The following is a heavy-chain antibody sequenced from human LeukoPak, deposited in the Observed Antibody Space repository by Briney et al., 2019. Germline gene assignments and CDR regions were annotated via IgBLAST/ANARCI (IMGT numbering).Heavy chain of an antibody. CDR2: IYPGDSDT. D-gene: IGHD6-19*01. CDR1: GTSFSNYW. Sequence: GASLQISCRGSGTSFSNYWIAWGRQLPGKALECLGIIYPGDSDTRYSPSFQGLVTISADKSISTAYLQWSSLKASDTAMYYCTRSRSSDSTGWFSDYWGQGTLVTVSS. CDR3: TRSRSSDSTGWFSDY. J-gene: IGHJ4*02. V-gene: IGHV5-51*01.